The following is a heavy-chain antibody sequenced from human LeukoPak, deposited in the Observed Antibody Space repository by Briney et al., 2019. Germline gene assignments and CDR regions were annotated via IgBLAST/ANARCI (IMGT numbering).Heavy chain of an antibody. CDR1: GFTFSSYS. CDR3: AREGLPDAFDI. V-gene: IGHV3-21*01. J-gene: IGHJ3*02. Sequence: PGGSLRLSCAASGFTFSSYSMNWVRQAPGKGLEWVSSISSSSSYIYYTDSVKGRFTISRDNAKNSLYLQMNSLRAEDTAVYYCAREGLPDAFDIWGQGTMVTVSS. CDR2: ISSSSSYI.